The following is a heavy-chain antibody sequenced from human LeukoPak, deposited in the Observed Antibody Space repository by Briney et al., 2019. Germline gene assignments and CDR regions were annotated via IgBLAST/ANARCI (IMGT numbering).Heavy chain of an antibody. CDR1: GFTFSSYS. J-gene: IGHJ4*02. Sequence: QPGGSLRLSCAASGFTFSSYSMNWVRQAPGKGLEWVSYISSSSSTIYYADSVKGRFTISRDNAKNSLYLQMNSLRAEDTAVYYCARSSVIVPKPPDYWGQGTLVTVSS. CDR2: ISSSSSTI. V-gene: IGHV3-48*01. CDR3: ARSSVIVPKPPDY. D-gene: IGHD2/OR15-2a*01.